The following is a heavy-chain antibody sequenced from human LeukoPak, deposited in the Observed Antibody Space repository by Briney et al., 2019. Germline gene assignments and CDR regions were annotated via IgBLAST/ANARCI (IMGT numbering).Heavy chain of an antibody. J-gene: IGHJ3*02. CDR2: INSDGSST. V-gene: IGHV3-74*01. CDR3: ARATYTTVAFDI. D-gene: IGHD3-16*01. Sequence: GGSLRLSCAASGFTFSSYWMHWVRHAPGKGLVWVSRINSDGSSTSYADSVKGRFTISRDNAKNTLYLQMNSLRAEDTAVYYCARATYTTVAFDIWGQGTMVTVSS. CDR1: GFTFSSYW.